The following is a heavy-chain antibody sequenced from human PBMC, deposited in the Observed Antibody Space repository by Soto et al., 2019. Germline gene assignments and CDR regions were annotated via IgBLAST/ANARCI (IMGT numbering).Heavy chain of an antibody. Sequence: QVQLEESGGGVVQPWRSLRLSCEAYGFTFNTYSMHWVRQPPVKGLEWLAAIWYDGTQKYYADSGKGRFISSRDNSKKTLYLEMNSLRAEDTAVYYCARSGGTTVTGLWHFDSLGQGTLVTVS. CDR1: GFTFNTYS. V-gene: IGHV3-33*01. CDR2: IWYDGTQK. CDR3: ARSGGTTVTGLWHFDS. D-gene: IGHD4-17*01. J-gene: IGHJ4*02.